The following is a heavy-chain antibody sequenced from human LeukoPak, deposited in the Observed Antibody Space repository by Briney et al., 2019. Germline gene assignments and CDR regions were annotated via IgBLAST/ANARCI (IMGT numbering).Heavy chain of an antibody. D-gene: IGHD4-23*01. J-gene: IGHJ4*02. CDR3: ARATYGGNYYFDX. CDR1: GASISSDY. V-gene: IGHV4-59*01. Sequence: SETLSLTCTVSGASISSDYWSWIRRPPGKGLEWIGYISYSGNTKYNPSLKGRVTVSLDRSKNQLSLELSSVTAADTAVYYCARATYGGNYYFDXWGQGXXVTV. CDR2: ISYSGNT.